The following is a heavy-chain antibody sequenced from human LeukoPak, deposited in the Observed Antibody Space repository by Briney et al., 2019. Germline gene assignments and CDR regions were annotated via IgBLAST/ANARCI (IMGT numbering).Heavy chain of an antibody. CDR3: ARIDFWSGYYWDY. CDR1: GGSISSYY. Sequence: SETLSLTCTVSGGSISSYYWSWIRQPPGKGLEWIGYIYYSGSTNYNPSLKSRVTISVDTSKNQFSLKLSSVTAADTAVYYCARIDFWSGYYWDYWGQGTLVTVSS. CDR2: IYYSGST. D-gene: IGHD3-3*01. J-gene: IGHJ4*02. V-gene: IGHV4-59*01.